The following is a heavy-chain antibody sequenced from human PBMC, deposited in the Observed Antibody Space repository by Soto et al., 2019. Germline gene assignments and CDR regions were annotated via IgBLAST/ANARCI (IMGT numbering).Heavy chain of an antibody. J-gene: IGHJ4*02. CDR1: GFTFSNAW. D-gene: IGHD2-21*02. CDR3: TTVEYCGGDCYLLYYFDY. V-gene: IGHV3-15*07. Sequence: GGSLRLSCAASGFTFSNAWMNWVRQAPGKGLEWVGRIKSETDGGTTDYAAPVKGRFTISRDDSKNTLYLQMNSLKTEDTAVYYCTTVEYCGGDCYLLYYFDYWGQGTLVTVSS. CDR2: IKSETDGGTT.